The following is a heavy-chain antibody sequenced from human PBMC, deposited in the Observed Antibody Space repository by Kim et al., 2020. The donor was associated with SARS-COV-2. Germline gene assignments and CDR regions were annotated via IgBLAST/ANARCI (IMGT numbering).Heavy chain of an antibody. J-gene: IGHJ5*02. CDR3: AKVESAESENWLDS. CDR1: GSTFSKHG. Sequence: GGSLRLSCAASGSTFSKHGMHWVRQAPGKGLEWVAVISYDGNDKYYADSVKGRFTISRDNSKNTLYLQMKRLSVEDTAVYYCAKVESAESENWLDSWGQG. CDR2: ISYDGNDK. V-gene: IGHV3-30*18.